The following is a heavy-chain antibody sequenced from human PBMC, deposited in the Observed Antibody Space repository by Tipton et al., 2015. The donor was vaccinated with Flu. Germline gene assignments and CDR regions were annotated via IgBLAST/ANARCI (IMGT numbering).Heavy chain of an antibody. CDR2: TYTSGST. CDR1: GGSISSYY. D-gene: IGHD6-13*01. J-gene: IGHJ2*01. Sequence: TLSLTCTVSGGSISSYYWSWIRQPAGKGLEWIGRTYTSGSTNYNPSLKSRVTMSVDTSKNQFSLKLSSVTAADTAVYYCARSARIAAGYWYFDLWGRGTLVTVSS. CDR3: ARSARIAAGYWYFDL. V-gene: IGHV4-4*07.